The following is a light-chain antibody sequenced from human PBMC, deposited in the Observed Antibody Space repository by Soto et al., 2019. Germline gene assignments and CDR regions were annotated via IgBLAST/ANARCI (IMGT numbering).Light chain of an antibody. CDR1: SSDVGSGNH. CDR3: CSYDGSLTGFV. Sequence: QSALTQPASVSGSPGQGVTISCTGTSSDVGSGNHVYWYQQHPGKAPKLMIYAVSNRPSGVSNRFSGSKSGTTASLTISGLQAEDEADYYCCSYDGSLTGFVFGAGTKLTVL. CDR2: AVS. V-gene: IGLV2-23*02. J-gene: IGLJ1*01.